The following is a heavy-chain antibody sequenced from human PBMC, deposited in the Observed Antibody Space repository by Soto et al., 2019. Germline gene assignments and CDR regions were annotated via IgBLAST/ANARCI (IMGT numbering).Heavy chain of an antibody. CDR1: GGSFSGYY. V-gene: IGHV4-34*12. D-gene: IGHD3-9*01. CDR2: IIQTGST. J-gene: IGHJ4*02. CDR3: ARRVYYDVLTGWYFDY. Sequence: QVQLQQWGAGLLKPSETLSLTCAVYGGSFSGYYWSWIRQPPGKGLEWIGEIIQTGSTNSNPSLKSRVPISVDTSKSQFSLKLRSVTAADTAVYYCARRVYYDVLTGWYFDYWGQGTLVTVSS.